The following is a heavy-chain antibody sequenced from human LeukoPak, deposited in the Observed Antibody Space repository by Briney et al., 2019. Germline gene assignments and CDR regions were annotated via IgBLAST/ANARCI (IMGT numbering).Heavy chain of an antibody. V-gene: IGHV4-59*12. D-gene: IGHD2-2*01. Sequence: PSETLSLTCTVSGGSISSYYWSWIRQPPGKGLEWIGYIYYSGSTNYNPSLKSRVTMSVDTSKDQFSLKLSSVTAADTAVYYCARGQYHLLYWYFDLWGRGTLVTVSS. CDR1: GGSISSYY. J-gene: IGHJ2*01. CDR2: IYYSGST. CDR3: ARGQYHLLYWYFDL.